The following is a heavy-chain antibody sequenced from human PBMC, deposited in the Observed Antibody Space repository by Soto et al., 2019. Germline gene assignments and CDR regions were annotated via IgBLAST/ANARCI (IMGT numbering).Heavy chain of an antibody. Sequence: ASVKVSCKASGYTFTSYGISWVRQAPGQGLEWMGWISAYNGNTNYAQKLQGRVTMTTDPSTSTAYMELRSLRSDDTAVYYCAGLGFCGGGSCQGGVFDIGGKGKMVTVPS. J-gene: IGHJ3*02. CDR1: GYTFTSYG. CDR2: ISAYNGNT. V-gene: IGHV1-18*01. CDR3: AGLGFCGGGSCQGGVFDI. D-gene: IGHD2-15*01.